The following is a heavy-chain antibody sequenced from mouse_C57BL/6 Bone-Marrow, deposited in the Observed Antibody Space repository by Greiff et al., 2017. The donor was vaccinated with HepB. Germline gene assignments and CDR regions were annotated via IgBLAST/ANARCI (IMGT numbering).Heavy chain of an antibody. CDR3: ALSDWYCDV. CDR2: HGWDDDK. V-gene: IGHV8-8*01. Sequence: QVTLKESGPGLLQPSQTLSLTCSFSGFSLSTVGMGVGWIRQPSGKGLAWLAHHGWDDDKYYNPALKSRLTISKDTSKNQGYLKITNVDTADTATYYCALSDWYCDVWGTGTTVTVSA. CDR1: GFSLSTVGMG. J-gene: IGHJ1*03.